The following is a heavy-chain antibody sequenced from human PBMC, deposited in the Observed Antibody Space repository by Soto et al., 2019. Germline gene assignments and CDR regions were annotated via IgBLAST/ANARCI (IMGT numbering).Heavy chain of an antibody. CDR2: IIASGVIT. Sequence: EVQLLESGGGLVQPGGSLRLACAASGLTFSRYTMGWVRQAPGKGLEWVSAIIASGVITYYADSVKGRFTISRDNSNNTVYLQMNCLRAEDTAVYYCAKDLRGPEAGTWYFDLWGRGTLVTVSS. CDR3: AKDLRGPEAGTWYFDL. J-gene: IGHJ2*01. CDR1: GLTFSRYT. V-gene: IGHV3-23*01. D-gene: IGHD6-13*01.